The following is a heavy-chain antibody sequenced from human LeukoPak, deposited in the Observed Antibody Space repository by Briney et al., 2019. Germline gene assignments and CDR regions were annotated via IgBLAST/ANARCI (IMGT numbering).Heavy chain of an antibody. D-gene: IGHD6-13*01. V-gene: IGHV1-69*13. CDR1: GGTFSSYA. CDR3: ARARTLVTVYFDY. CDR2: IIPIFGTA. Sequence: SVKVSCKASGGTFSSYAISWVRQAPGQGLEWMGGIIPIFGTANYAQKFQSRVTITADESTSTAYMELSSLRSEDTAVYYCARARTLVTVYFDYWGQGTLVTVSS. J-gene: IGHJ4*02.